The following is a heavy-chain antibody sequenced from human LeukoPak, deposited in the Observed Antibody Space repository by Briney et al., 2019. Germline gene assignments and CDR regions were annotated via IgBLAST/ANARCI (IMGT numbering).Heavy chain of an antibody. CDR2: IYYSGST. D-gene: IGHD1-26*01. CDR3: ARHLVGAPPLNWFDP. V-gene: IGHV4-39*01. J-gene: IGHJ5*02. CDR1: GDSISSSSSY. Sequence: SETLSLTCTVSGDSISSSSSYWGWIRQPPGEGLEWIGSIYYSGSTYYNTSLKSRVTISVDTSKNQFSLRLNSVTAADTAVYYCARHLVGAPPLNWFDPWGQGTLVTVSS.